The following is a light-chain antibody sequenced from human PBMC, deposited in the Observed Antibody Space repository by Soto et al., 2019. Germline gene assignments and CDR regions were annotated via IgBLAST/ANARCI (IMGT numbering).Light chain of an antibody. Sequence: EEVMTQSPSTLSVSQAEXAPHSCRARQSISSSLAWYQQKPGQAPRLLIYGASTRATGIPARFSGSGAGTEFTLTISSLQSEDFAVYYCQQYNNWPPITFGQGTRLEIK. CDR3: QQYNNWPPIT. J-gene: IGKJ5*01. V-gene: IGKV3-15*01. CDR2: GAS. CDR1: QSISSS.